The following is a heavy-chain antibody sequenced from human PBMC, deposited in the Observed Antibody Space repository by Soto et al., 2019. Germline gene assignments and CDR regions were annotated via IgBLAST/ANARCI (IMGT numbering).Heavy chain of an antibody. Sequence: PGGSLRLSCVASGFTFSSSAMSWVRQAPGKGLEWVSAISANGATTNYAGSVKGRFTISRDNSENTLYLQMSSLRAEDTAVHYCAKGDRSTGFDPWGQGTLVTVSS. CDR2: ISANGATT. J-gene: IGHJ5*02. CDR1: GFTFSSSA. CDR3: AKGDRSTGFDP. D-gene: IGHD2-8*02. V-gene: IGHV3-23*01.